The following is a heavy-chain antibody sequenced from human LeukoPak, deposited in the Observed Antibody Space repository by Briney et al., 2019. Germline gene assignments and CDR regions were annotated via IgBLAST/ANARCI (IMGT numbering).Heavy chain of an antibody. V-gene: IGHV3-11*04. D-gene: IGHD6-19*01. CDR2: ISSSGSNI. Sequence: KPGGSLRLSCAASGFTFSDYYMSWIRQAPGKGLEWVSYISSSGSNIYYADSVKGRFTISRGNAKNSLYLQMNSLRAEDTAVYYCARDRDFLGSGWSNSFDYWGQGTLVTVSS. CDR3: ARDRDFLGSGWSNSFDY. CDR1: GFTFSDYY. J-gene: IGHJ4*02.